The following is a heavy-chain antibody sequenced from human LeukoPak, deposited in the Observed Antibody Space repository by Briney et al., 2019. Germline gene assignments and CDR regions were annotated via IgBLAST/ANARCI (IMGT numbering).Heavy chain of an antibody. CDR2: IYYSGST. CDR3: ARRGSGSYYNGDY. CDR1: GGSISSSSYY. J-gene: IGHJ4*02. Sequence: SETLSLTCTVSGGSISSSSYYWGWIRQPPGKGLEWIGSIYYSGSTYYNPSLKSRVTISVDTSKNQFSLKLSSVTAADTAVYYCARRGSGSYYNGDYWGQGTLVTVSS. V-gene: IGHV4-39*01. D-gene: IGHD3-10*01.